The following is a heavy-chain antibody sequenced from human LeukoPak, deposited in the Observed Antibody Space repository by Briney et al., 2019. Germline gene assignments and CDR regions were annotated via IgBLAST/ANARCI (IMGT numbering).Heavy chain of an antibody. D-gene: IGHD3-9*01. V-gene: IGHV3-11*01. Sequence: GGSLRLSCAASGFTLSSYAMSWIRQAPGKGLEWVSYISSSGSTIYYADSVKGRFTISRDNAKNSLYLQMNSLRAEDTAVYYCARDIKYYDILTGYSLWGQGTLVTVSS. CDR2: ISSSGSTI. CDR3: ARDIKYYDILTGYSL. J-gene: IGHJ4*02. CDR1: GFTLSSYA.